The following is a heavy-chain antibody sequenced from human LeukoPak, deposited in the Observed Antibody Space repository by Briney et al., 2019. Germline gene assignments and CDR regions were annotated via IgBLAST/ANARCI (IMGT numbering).Heavy chain of an antibody. Sequence: ASVKVSCKASGYTFTGYYMHWVRQAPGQGLEWMGWINPNSGGTNYAQKFQGRVTMTRDTSISTAYMELSRLRSDDPAVYYCASGDGLVISFGIWSPSYQWDYWGQGTLVTVSS. V-gene: IGHV1-2*02. J-gene: IGHJ4*02. CDR1: GYTFTGYY. CDR2: INPNSGGT. CDR3: ASGDGLVISFGIWSPSYQWDY. D-gene: IGHD3/OR15-3a*01.